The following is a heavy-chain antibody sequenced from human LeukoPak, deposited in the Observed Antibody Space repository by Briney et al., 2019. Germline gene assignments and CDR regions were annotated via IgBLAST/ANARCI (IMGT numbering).Heavy chain of an antibody. V-gene: IGHV4-30-2*01. CDR2: IYHSGST. J-gene: IGHJ5*02. Sequence: SETLSLTCAVSGGSISSGGYSWRWIRQPPGKGLEWIGYIYHSGSTYYNPSLKSRVTISVDRSKNQFSLKLSSVTAADTAVYYCARASLGYCTNGVCPTRVDPWGQGTLVTVSS. D-gene: IGHD2-8*01. CDR3: ARASLGYCTNGVCPTRVDP. CDR1: GGSISSGGYS.